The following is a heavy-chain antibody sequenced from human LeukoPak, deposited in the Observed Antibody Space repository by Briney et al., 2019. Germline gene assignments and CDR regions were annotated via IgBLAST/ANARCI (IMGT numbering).Heavy chain of an antibody. CDR3: AKDQRPEGFDY. V-gene: IGHV3-23*01. CDR2: ISGRADSA. D-gene: IGHD1-1*01. CDR1: GFTFSTYA. J-gene: IGHJ4*02. Sequence: QPGGSLRLSCAASGFTFSTYAISWVRQAPGKGLEWLSVISGRADSAYYADSVKGRFTISRDNSQNTVSLQMNSLRAEDTAVYYCAKDQRPEGFDYWGQGTLVTVSS.